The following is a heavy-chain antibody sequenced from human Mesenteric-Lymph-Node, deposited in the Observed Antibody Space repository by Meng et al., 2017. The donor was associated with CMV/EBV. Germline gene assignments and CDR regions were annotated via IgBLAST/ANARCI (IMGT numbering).Heavy chain of an antibody. CDR2: ISSSSSYI. J-gene: IGHJ4*02. CDR1: GFTFSSYS. V-gene: IGHV3-21*01. CDR3: AADSPRGWY. D-gene: IGHD3-22*01. Sequence: GGSLRLSCAASGFTFSSYSMNWVRQAPGKGLEWVSSISSSSSYISYADSVKGRFTISRDNAKNTLYLQMNSLRAEDTAVYYCAADSPRGWYWGQGTLVTVSS.